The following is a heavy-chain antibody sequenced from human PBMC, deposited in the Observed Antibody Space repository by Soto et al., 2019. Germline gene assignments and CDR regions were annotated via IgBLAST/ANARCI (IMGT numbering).Heavy chain of an antibody. J-gene: IGHJ5*02. D-gene: IGHD5-12*01. CDR1: GFIFSNYA. V-gene: IGHV3-23*01. CDR2: ISGSGGDT. Sequence: EVQLLESGGGLVQRGGSLRLSCAASGFIFSNYAMSWVRQAPGKGLEWVSAISGSGGDTYYVDSVRGRFTISRDNSKDTLYLQMNSRRVEDTAASFCAKDGWLQSPRCRFAFFAWGQGTMVTVSS. CDR3: AKDGWLQSPRCRFAFFA.